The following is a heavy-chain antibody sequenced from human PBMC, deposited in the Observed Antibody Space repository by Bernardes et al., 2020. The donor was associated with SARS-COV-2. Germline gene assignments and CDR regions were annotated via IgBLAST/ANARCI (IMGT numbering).Heavy chain of an antibody. J-gene: IGHJ4*02. CDR2: INHSGST. V-gene: IGHV4-34*01. Sequence: LSLTCAVYGGSFSGYYWSWIRQPPGKGLEWIGEINHSGSTNYNPSLKSRVTISVDTSKNQFSLKLSSVTAADTAVYYCARTTTVVTPPSGLGYFDYWGQGTLVTVSS. CDR3: ARTTTVVTPPSGLGYFDY. D-gene: IGHD4-17*01. CDR1: GGSFSGYY.